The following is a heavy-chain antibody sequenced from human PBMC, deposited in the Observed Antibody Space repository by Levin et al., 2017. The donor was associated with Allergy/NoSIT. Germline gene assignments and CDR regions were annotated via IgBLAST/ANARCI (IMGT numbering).Heavy chain of an antibody. D-gene: IGHD3-16*01. CDR2: AYYSEST. Sequence: PSETLSLTCTVSGGSINIHRYYWGWIRQSPGKGLEWIGSAYYSESTYYNPTLKSRVIVSVATSKNQLSLKLNYVTASATAAYYCARSGAGWGQYSFDHWGQGTLVTVSS. CDR3: ARSGAGWGQYSFDH. J-gene: IGHJ4*02. V-gene: IGHV4-39*01. CDR1: GGSINIHRYY.